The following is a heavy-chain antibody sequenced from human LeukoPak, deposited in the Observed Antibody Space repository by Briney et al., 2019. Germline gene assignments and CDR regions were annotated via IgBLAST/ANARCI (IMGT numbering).Heavy chain of an antibody. J-gene: IGHJ4*02. V-gene: IGHV3-7*01. CDR3: ARDTLGEGEDANYAVYYFDY. CDR1: GFRFNTYW. CDR2: IKQDGNEK. Sequence: GGSLRLSCAASGFRFNTYWMSWVRQAPGKGLEWVANIKQDGNEKYYADSVKGRFTISRDNGKNSLDLQMNSLRADDTAVYYCARDTLGEGEDANYAVYYFDYWGQGAVVTVSS. D-gene: IGHD4/OR15-4a*01.